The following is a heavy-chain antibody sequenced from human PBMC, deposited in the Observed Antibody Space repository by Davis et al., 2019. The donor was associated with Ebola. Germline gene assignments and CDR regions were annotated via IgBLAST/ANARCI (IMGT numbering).Heavy chain of an antibody. CDR2: MFPADGDG. CDR1: GYNFNTYW. CDR3: ARLPGSRGRATLIDAFDM. D-gene: IGHD3-10*01. J-gene: IGHJ3*02. V-gene: IGHV5-51*01. Sequence: GESLKISCKGSGYNFNTYWIGWVRQMPGKGLEWMGLMFPADGDGPYNPSFRGQVTISVEKSNTTAYLQWGSLKASDTATDYCARLPGSRGRATLIDAFDMWGQGTTVTVSS.